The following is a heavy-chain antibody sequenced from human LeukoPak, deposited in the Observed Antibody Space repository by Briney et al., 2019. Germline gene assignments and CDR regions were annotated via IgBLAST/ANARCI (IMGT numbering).Heavy chain of an antibody. D-gene: IGHD3-22*01. CDR1: GYTLTELS. J-gene: IGHJ4*02. Sequence: ASVKVSCKVSGYTLTELSMHWVRRAPGKGLEWMGGFDPEDGETIYAQKFQGRVTMTEDTSTDTAYMELSSLRSEDTAVYYCATDLDSSGFNRRPNYFDYWGQGTLVTVSS. V-gene: IGHV1-24*01. CDR3: ATDLDSSGFNRRPNYFDY. CDR2: FDPEDGET.